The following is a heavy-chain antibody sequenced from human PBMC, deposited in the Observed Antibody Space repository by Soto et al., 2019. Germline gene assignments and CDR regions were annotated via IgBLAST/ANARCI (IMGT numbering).Heavy chain of an antibody. CDR1: CGSICRYY. V-gene: IGHV4-59*01. D-gene: IGHD2-21*02. J-gene: IGHJ6*02. CDR3: ARDLWGYCGTDCYPLDV. Sequence: PLELLSLTRTVSCGSICRYYWNCFRQPPGKGLEWIGYMYNTGSTVYNPPFKSRVTISVDTSKNQFSLKLNSVTAADTAVYYCARDLWGYCGTDCYPLDVWGQGTTVTVSS. CDR2: MYNTGST.